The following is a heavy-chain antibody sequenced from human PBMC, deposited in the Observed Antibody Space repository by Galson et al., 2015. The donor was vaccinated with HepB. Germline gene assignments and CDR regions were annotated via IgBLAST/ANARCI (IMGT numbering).Heavy chain of an antibody. CDR1: GFSVYTSGVG. D-gene: IGHD3-16*02. Sequence: PALVKPTQTLTLTCTFSGFSVYTSGVGVGWIRQPPGKALEWLAVIYWDDDKRYSPSLKNRLTITRDTSKNQVVLTMTNMDPVDTATYYCAHSLMITFGGVIIKAPNWFDPWGQGTLVTVSS. J-gene: IGHJ5*02. V-gene: IGHV2-5*02. CDR3: AHSLMITFGGVIIKAPNWFDP. CDR2: IYWDDDK.